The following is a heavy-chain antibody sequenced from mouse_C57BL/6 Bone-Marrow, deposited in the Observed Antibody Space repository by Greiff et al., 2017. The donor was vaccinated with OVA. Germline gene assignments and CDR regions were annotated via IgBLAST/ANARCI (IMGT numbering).Heavy chain of an antibody. CDR2: IWSGGST. CDR1: GFSLTSYG. Sequence: VQLQQSGPGLVQPSQSLSITCTVSGFSLTSYGVHWVRQSPGKGLEWLGVIWSGGSTDYNAAFISRLSISKDNSKSQVFFKMNSLQADDTAIYYCARNMGLLPFAYWGQGTLVTVSA. D-gene: IGHD2-3*01. V-gene: IGHV2-2*01. CDR3: ARNMGLLPFAY. J-gene: IGHJ3*01.